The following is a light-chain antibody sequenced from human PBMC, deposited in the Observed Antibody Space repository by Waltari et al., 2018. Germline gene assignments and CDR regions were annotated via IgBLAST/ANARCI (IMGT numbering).Light chain of an antibody. CDR3: QVWDIDSDPSVV. Sequence: SYVLTQRPSVSVAPGRTARITCRGNNIGTKTLHWYQQKPGQAPVMVVYDDIDRPSGIPERFSGSNSGNTAPLIINRVEAGDEADYYCQVWDIDSDPSVVFGGGTKLTVL. CDR1: NIGTKT. V-gene: IGLV3-21*03. CDR2: DDI. J-gene: IGLJ2*01.